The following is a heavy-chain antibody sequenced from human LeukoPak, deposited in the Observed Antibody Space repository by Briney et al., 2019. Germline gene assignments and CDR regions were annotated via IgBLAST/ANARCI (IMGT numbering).Heavy chain of an antibody. CDR1: GFTFSSYG. V-gene: IGHV3-33*01. Sequence: GGSLRLSCAASGFTFSSYGMHWVRQAPGKGLEWVAVIWYDGSNKYYADSVKGRFTISRDNSKNTLYLQMNGLRAEDTAVYYCARMGRQQLFSLKTWIDYWGQGTLVTVSS. CDR2: IWYDGSNK. D-gene: IGHD6-13*01. CDR3: ARMGRQQLFSLKTWIDY. J-gene: IGHJ4*02.